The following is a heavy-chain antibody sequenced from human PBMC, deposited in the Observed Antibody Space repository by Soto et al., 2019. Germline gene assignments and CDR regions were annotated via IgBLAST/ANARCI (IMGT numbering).Heavy chain of an antibody. D-gene: IGHD2-15*01. CDR1: GFTFTSYD. V-gene: IGHV1-8*01. Sequence: QVQLVQSGTEVKKPGASVKVSGKASGFTFTSYDFNWVRQATGQGLEWMGWMNPNSGNTGYAQKFQGRVSMTRNTAIGTAYMELSSLRSEDTAVHYCARVDCSGGSCPLYYLMDVWGQGTTVTVSS. J-gene: IGHJ6*02. CDR3: ARVDCSGGSCPLYYLMDV. CDR2: MNPNSGNT.